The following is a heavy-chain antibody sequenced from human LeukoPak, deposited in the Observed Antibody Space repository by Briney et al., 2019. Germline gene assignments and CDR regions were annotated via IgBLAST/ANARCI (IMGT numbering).Heavy chain of an antibody. CDR3: ARQRVGSPTGHAFDI. CDR2: IYPGDSDT. D-gene: IGHD1-26*01. CDR1: GSSFTNYW. V-gene: IGHV5-51*01. Sequence: GESLKISCQGSGSSFTNYWIGWVRQLPGKGMEWMGIIYPGDSDTRYSPSFQGQVTISADKSISTAYLQWSSLRASDTAMYHCARQRVGSPTGHAFDIWGQGTMLTVSS. J-gene: IGHJ3*02.